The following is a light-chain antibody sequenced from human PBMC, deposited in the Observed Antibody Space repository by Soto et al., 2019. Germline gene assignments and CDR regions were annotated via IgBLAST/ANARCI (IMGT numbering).Light chain of an antibody. CDR3: HQYGISPPRT. Sequence: EIVLTQSPGILSLSPGERATLSCRASQSVSSNYLAWYQQKPGQAPRLLIYGASSRATALPDRFSGSGSGTDFTLTIGRLEHEDFAVYYCHQYGISPPRTFGQGTTVEIK. J-gene: IGKJ1*01. CDR1: QSVSSNY. V-gene: IGKV3-20*01. CDR2: GAS.